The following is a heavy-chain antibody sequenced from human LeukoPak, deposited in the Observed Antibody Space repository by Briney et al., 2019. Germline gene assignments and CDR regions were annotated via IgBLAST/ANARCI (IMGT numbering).Heavy chain of an antibody. V-gene: IGHV3-23*01. CDR3: ARERIAVAGTGWFDP. Sequence: GGSLRLSCAASGFTFSTYAMNWVRQAPGKGLQWVSEISSSGGPTYYADSVKGRFTISRDNSKNTVYLQMNSLRAEDTAVYYCARERIAVAGTGWFDPWGQGTLVTVSS. CDR2: ISSSGGPT. J-gene: IGHJ5*02. D-gene: IGHD6-19*01. CDR1: GFTFSTYA.